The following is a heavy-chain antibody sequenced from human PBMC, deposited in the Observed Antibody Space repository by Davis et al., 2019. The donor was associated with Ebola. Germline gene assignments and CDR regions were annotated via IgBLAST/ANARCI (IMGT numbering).Heavy chain of an antibody. J-gene: IGHJ4*02. D-gene: IGHD1-14*01. CDR2: ISSDSDYI. Sequence: GESLKISCAASGFTFSTYSMSWVRQAPGKGLEWVSSISSDSDYIYYADSAKGRFTISRDNAKNSLYLQMHSLRAEDTAVYYCAKPELGTVDYWGQGTLVTVSS. CDR3: AKPELGTVDY. V-gene: IGHV3-21*01. CDR1: GFTFSTYS.